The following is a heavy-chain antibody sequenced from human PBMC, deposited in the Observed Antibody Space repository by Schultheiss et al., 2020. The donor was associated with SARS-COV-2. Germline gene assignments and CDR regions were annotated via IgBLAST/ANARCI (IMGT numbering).Heavy chain of an antibody. J-gene: IGHJ4*02. CDR2: IRSKAYGGTT. Sequence: GGSLRLSCAASGFTFSSYAMSWVRQAPGKGLEWVGFIRSKAYGGTTEYAASVKGRFTISRDDSKSIAYLQMNSLKTEDTAVYYCAKGASSGWYWGQGTLVTVSS. D-gene: IGHD6-19*01. V-gene: IGHV3-49*04. CDR3: AKGASSGWY. CDR1: GFTFSSYA.